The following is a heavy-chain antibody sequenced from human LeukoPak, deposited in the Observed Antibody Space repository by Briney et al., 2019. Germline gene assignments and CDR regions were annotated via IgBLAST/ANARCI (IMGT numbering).Heavy chain of an antibody. Sequence: GGSLRLSCAASGFTFDDYAMHWVRQAPGKGLEWVSLISGGGGSTYYADSVKGRFTISRDNSKNSLYLQMNSLRTEDTALYYCAKDVLRYFDWLSRGYYYYGMDVWGQGTTVTVSS. D-gene: IGHD3-9*01. V-gene: IGHV3-43*02. CDR1: GFTFDDYA. J-gene: IGHJ6*02. CDR2: ISGGGGST. CDR3: AKDVLRYFDWLSRGYYYYGMDV.